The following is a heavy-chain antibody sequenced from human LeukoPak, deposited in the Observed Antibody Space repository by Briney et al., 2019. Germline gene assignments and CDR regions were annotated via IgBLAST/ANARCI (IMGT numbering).Heavy chain of an antibody. D-gene: IGHD3-22*01. Sequence: GGSLRLSCAASGFTFSSYAMSWVRQAPGKGLEWVSAISGSGGSTYYADSVKGRFTISRDNSKNTLYLQMNSLRAEDTAVYYCAKHYYDSSGYPGFAQKYYFDYWGQGTLVTVSS. J-gene: IGHJ4*02. V-gene: IGHV3-23*01. CDR3: AKHYYDSSGYPGFAQKYYFDY. CDR2: ISGSGGST. CDR1: GFTFSSYA.